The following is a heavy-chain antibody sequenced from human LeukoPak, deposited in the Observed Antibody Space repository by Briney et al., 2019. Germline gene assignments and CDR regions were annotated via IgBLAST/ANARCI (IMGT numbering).Heavy chain of an antibody. CDR2: INHSGGT. J-gene: IGHJ4*02. CDR1: GGSFSGYY. D-gene: IGHD3-10*01. CDR3: ARVYGSGSVGY. V-gene: IGHV4-34*01. Sequence: SETLSLTCAVYGGSFSGYYWSWIRQPPGKGLEWIGEINHSGGTNYNPSLKSRVTISVDTSKNQFSLKLSSVTAADTAVYYCARVYGSGSVGYWGQGTLVTVSS.